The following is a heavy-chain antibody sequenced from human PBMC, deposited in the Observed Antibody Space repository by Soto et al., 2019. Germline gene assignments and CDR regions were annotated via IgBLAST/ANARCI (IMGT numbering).Heavy chain of an antibody. J-gene: IGHJ4*02. CDR1: GDSITSGTYY. CDR3: ARSYISLEWLRLGDFDY. D-gene: IGHD5-12*01. CDR2: IYYNGNT. Sequence: QLQLQQSGPRLVKPSETLSLTCTVSGDSITSGTYYWAWIRQPPGKGLEWIASIYYNGNTVYNPSLSSRVTISADTAKNQLSLNLTYVTAADTAVYYCARSYISLEWLRLGDFDYWGLGSLVAVSS. V-gene: IGHV4-39*01.